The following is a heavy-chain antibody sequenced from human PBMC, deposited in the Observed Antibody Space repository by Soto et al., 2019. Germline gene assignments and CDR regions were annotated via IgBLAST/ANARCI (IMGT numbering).Heavy chain of an antibody. Sequence: GGSLGLSCAASGFTFSSYTMHWVRQAPGKGLEWVSSISTGSSYIYYADSLKGRFTISRDNAGNSLYLQMNSLRAEDTAVYYCAREMKQLVQEGFLQHWGQGTLVTVSS. J-gene: IGHJ1*01. CDR3: AREMKQLVQEGFLQH. D-gene: IGHD6-13*01. CDR2: ISTGSSYI. CDR1: GFTFSSYT. V-gene: IGHV3-21*01.